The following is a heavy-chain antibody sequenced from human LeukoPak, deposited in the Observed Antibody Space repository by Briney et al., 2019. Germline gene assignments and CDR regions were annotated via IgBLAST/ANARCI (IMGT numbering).Heavy chain of an antibody. CDR1: GFTFSSYG. CDR3: ARDTPEVLDDYSNYYYYMDV. Sequence: PGGSLRLSCAASGFTFSSYGMHWVRQAPGKGLEWVAVISYDGSNKYYADSVKGRFTISRDNSKNTLDPQMNSLRAEDTAVYYCARDTPEVLDDYSNYYYYMDVWGKGTTVTVSS. D-gene: IGHD4-11*01. CDR2: ISYDGSNK. J-gene: IGHJ6*03. V-gene: IGHV3-30*03.